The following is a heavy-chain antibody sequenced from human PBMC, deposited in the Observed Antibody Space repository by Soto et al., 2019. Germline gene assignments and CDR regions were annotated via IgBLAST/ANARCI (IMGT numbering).Heavy chain of an antibody. Sequence: SGPTLVNPTETLTLTCTVSGFSLSNARMGVSWIRQPPGKALEWLAHIFSNDEKSYSTSLKSRLTISKDTSKSQVVLTMTNMDPVDTATYYCARNTDDFWSGPNWFDPWGQGTLVTVSS. CDR2: IFSNDEK. CDR3: ARNTDDFWSGPNWFDP. J-gene: IGHJ5*02. D-gene: IGHD3-3*01. V-gene: IGHV2-26*01. CDR1: GFSLSNARMG.